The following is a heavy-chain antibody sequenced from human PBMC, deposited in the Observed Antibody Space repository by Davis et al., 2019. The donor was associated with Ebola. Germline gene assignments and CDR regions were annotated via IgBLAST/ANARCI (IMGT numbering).Heavy chain of an antibody. V-gene: IGHV4-30-4*01. CDR1: GGSISSGDYY. CDR2: IYYSGST. CDR3: ARAGLLMERNHAFDI. D-gene: IGHD1-1*01. J-gene: IGHJ3*02. Sequence: PSETLSLTCTVSGGSISSGDYYWSWIRQPPGKGLEWIGYIYYSGSTYYNPSLKSRVTISVDTSKNQFSLKLSSVTAADTAVYYCARAGLLMERNHAFDIWGQGTMVTVSS.